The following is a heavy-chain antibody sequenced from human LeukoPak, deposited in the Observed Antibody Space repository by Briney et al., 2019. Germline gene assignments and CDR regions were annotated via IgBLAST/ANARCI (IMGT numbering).Heavy chain of an antibody. D-gene: IGHD4-17*01. CDR1: GGSISNYY. CDR2: IYYSGST. V-gene: IGHV4-59*12. J-gene: IGHJ4*02. CDR3: ARRTRTVTHDY. Sequence: SETLSLTCTVSGGSISNYYWSWIRQPPGKGLEWIGYIYYSGSTNYNPSLKSRVTISVDTSKNQFSLKLSSVTAADTAVYYCARRTRTVTHDYWGQGTLVTVSS.